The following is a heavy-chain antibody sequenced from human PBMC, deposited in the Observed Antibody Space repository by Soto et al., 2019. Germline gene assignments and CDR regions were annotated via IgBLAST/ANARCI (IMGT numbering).Heavy chain of an antibody. J-gene: IGHJ6*02. CDR2: ISAYNDDT. D-gene: IGHD3-3*01. CDR1: GYTFTNYY. CDR3: ARDRVTIFDRDGMDV. Sequence: ASLTVSCTASGYTFTNYYVPGVRQAPGQGLEWLGWISAYNDDTNYPQKLQGRVTMATDTSTSTAYMELRSLTSDDTAAYYCARDRVTIFDRDGMDVWGQGTPVTVSS. V-gene: IGHV1-18*04.